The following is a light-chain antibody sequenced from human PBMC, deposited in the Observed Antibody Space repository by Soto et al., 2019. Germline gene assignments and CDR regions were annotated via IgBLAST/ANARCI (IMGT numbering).Light chain of an antibody. CDR1: QSVSSIY. CDR2: GAS. Sequence: EIVLTQSPGTLSLSPGERATLSCRASQSVSSIYLAWYQQKPGQAPRLLIYGASSRATGIPDRFSGSGSGTDFSFTISRLEPEDFAVYDCQEYGSSPPWTFGQGTKVEIK. J-gene: IGKJ1*01. CDR3: QEYGSSPPWT. V-gene: IGKV3-20*01.